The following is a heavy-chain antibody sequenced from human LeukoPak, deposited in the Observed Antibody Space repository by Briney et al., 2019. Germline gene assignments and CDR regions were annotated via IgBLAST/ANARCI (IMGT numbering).Heavy chain of an antibody. D-gene: IGHD2-2*02. CDR1: GFTFNNYA. CDR2: ISGGGDST. V-gene: IGHV3-23*01. CDR3: AKDVRCSSTSCYTAYDY. J-gene: IGHJ4*02. Sequence: GGSLRLSCAASGFTFNNYAMNWVRQAPGTGLEWVSVISGGGDSTYYAASVKGRFTISRDNSKNALYLQMDSLRAEDTAIYYCAKDVRCSSTSCYTAYDYWGQGTLVTVSS.